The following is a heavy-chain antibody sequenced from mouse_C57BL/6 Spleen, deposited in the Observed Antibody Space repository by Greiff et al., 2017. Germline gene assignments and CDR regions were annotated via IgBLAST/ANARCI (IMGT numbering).Heavy chain of an antibody. CDR3: ARVTTVVATYWYFDV. J-gene: IGHJ1*03. V-gene: IGHV5-4*01. Sequence: EVQLVESGGGLVKPGGSLKLSCAASGFTFSSYAMSWVRQTPEKRLEWVATISDGGSYTYYPDNVKGRVTISRDNAKNNLYLQMDHLKSEDTAMYYCARVTTVVATYWYFDVWGTGTTVTVSS. CDR1: GFTFSSYA. D-gene: IGHD1-1*01. CDR2: ISDGGSYT.